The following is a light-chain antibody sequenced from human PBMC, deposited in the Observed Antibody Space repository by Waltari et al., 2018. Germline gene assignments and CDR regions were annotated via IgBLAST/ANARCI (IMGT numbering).Light chain of an antibody. CDR2: KAS. CDR1: QSIITW. V-gene: IGKV1-5*03. CDR3: QQYNKYPLT. J-gene: IGKJ4*01. Sequence: DIQMTQSPSTLSASVGDRVTISCRASQSIITWLAWYQQKPGKAPKPLVYKASGLESGVPSRFRGSGSGTEFTLTISSLQADDFATYYCQQYNKYPLTFGGGTKVEI.